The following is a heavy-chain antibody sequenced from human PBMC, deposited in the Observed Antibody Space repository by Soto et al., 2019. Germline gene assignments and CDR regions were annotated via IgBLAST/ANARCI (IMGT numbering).Heavy chain of an antibody. D-gene: IGHD2-8*01. CDR2: IKSKTDGGTT. CDR3: TTVGTYCSTANGVCYYHHHAMDV. Sequence: PGGSLRLSCAASGLSFSKAWMNWVRQAPGKGLEWVGRIKSKTDGGTTDYAAPVKGRFTISRDDSKNTLYLQMNSLKTEDTAVYYCTTVGTYCSTANGVCYYHHHAMDVWGQGTTVTVSS. V-gene: IGHV3-15*01. CDR1: GLSFSKAW. J-gene: IGHJ6*02.